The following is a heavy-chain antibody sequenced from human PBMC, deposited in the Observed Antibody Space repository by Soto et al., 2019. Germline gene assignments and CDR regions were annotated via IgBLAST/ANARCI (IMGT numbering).Heavy chain of an antibody. CDR2: ISAYNGNT. J-gene: IGHJ3*02. CDR1: GYTFTSYG. V-gene: IGHV1-18*01. D-gene: IGHD5-18*01. Sequence: ASVKVSCKASGYTFTSYGISWVRQAPGQGLEWMGWISAYNGNTNYAQKLQGRVTMTTDTSTSTACMELRSLRSDDTAVYYCARDGYSYGQTSSDAFDIWGQGTMVSVSS. CDR3: ARDGYSYGQTSSDAFDI.